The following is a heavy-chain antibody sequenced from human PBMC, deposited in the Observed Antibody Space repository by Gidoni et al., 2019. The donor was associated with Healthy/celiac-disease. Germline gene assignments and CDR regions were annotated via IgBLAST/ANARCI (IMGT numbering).Heavy chain of an antibody. V-gene: IGHV2-5*02. Sequence: QITLKESGPTLVKPTQTLTLPCTFSGFSLSTSGVGVGWIRQPPGKALEWLALIYWDDDKRYSPSLMSRLTITKDTSKNQVVLTMTNMDPVDTATYYCAHRIGSGDIVAMGGAFDIWGQGTMVTVSS. D-gene: IGHD5-12*01. CDR3: AHRIGSGDIVAMGGAFDI. CDR1: GFSLSTSGVG. J-gene: IGHJ3*02. CDR2: IYWDDDK.